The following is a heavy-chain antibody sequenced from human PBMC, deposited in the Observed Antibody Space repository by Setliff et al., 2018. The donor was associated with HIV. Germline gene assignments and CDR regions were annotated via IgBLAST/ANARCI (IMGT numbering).Heavy chain of an antibody. CDR1: GYSFINYG. CDR3: ARARLQGIVTAVGPRDNCLDP. D-gene: IGHD1-26*01. V-gene: IGHV1-18*01. CDR2: ISAYTGHT. Sequence: ASVKVSCKASGYSFINYGISWVRQAPGQGPEWMGWISAYTGHTDYAPRLPGRVTMTTDTSTSTAYMELRSLTSDDTAVYYCARARLQGIVTAVGPRDNCLDPWGQGTRGTVPQ. J-gene: IGHJ5*02.